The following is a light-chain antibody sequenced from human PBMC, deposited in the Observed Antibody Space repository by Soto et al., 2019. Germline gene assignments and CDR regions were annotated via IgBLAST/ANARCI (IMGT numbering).Light chain of an antibody. J-gene: IGKJ1*01. CDR1: QNIGLS. Sequence: DIQMTQSPSTLSASVGDRVTLTCRASQNIGLSLAWFQQKPGKAPKLLIYGASSLESGVPSRFSGSGSGTEFTLTIISLHPDDFAAYYCEQYRRLPGTCGQGTKVEIK. V-gene: IGKV1-5*01. CDR3: EQYRRLPGT. CDR2: GAS.